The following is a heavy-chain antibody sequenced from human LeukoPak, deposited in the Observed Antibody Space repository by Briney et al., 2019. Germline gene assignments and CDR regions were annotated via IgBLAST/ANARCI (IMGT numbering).Heavy chain of an antibody. CDR3: ARGLRDIVVVPAAGFDP. CDR1: GYTFTGYY. Sequence: ASVKVSCKASGYTFTGYYMHWVRQAPGQGLEWMGWINPNSGGTNYAQKFQGRVTVTRDTSISTAYMELSRLRSDDTAVYYCARGLRDIVVVPAAGFDPWGQGTLVTVSS. D-gene: IGHD2-2*01. V-gene: IGHV1-2*02. CDR2: INPNSGGT. J-gene: IGHJ5*02.